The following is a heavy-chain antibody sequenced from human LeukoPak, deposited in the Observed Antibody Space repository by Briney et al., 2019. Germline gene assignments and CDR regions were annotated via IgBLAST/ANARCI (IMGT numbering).Heavy chain of an antibody. V-gene: IGHV3-23*01. J-gene: IGHJ4*02. CDR1: GFTFSSYV. CDR2: ISENGGRA. Sequence: PGGSLRLSCAASGFTFSSYVMSWVRQAPGKGLEWASGISENGGRAYYADSVKGRFTISRDNSKNTLYLQMNSLRAEDTAVYYCARDRGPFDYWGQGTLVTVSS. CDR3: ARDRGPFDY.